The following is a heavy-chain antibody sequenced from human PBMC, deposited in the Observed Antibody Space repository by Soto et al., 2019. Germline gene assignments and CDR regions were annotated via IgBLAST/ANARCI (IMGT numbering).Heavy chain of an antibody. CDR3: ARDQGCSSTSCYTPGGMDV. CDR2: ISYDGSNK. D-gene: IGHD2-2*02. J-gene: IGHJ6*02. Sequence: SGGSLRLSCAASGFTFSSYGMHWVRQAPGKGLEWVAVISYDGSNKYYADSVKGRFTISRDNSKNTLYLQMNSLRAEDTAVYYCARDQGCSSTSCYTPGGMDVWGQGTTVTVSS. CDR1: GFTFSSYG. V-gene: IGHV3-30*03.